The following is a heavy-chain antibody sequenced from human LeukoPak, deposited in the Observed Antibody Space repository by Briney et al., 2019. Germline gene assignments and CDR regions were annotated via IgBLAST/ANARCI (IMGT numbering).Heavy chain of an antibody. CDR3: ARAPTPIIAVAGSFDY. CDR2: TYYRSKWYN. D-gene: IGHD6-19*01. CDR1: GDSVSNNSAA. V-gene: IGHV6-1*01. Sequence: SQTLSLTCAISGDSVSNNSAAWNWIRQSPSRGLEWLGRTYYRSKWYNDYAVSVRSRITINPDTSKNQFSLQVDSVTPEDTAVYYCARAPTPIIAVAGSFDYWGQGTLVTVSS. J-gene: IGHJ4*02.